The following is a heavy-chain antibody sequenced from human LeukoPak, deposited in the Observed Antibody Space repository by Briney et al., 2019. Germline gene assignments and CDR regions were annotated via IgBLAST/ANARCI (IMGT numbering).Heavy chain of an antibody. V-gene: IGHV4-4*02. CDR3: ARSTRESYRHFYFDY. D-gene: IGHD1-26*01. Sequence: PSETLSLTCAVSGGPISSSNWWSWVRQPPGKGLEWIGEIYHSGSTNYNPSLKSRVTISVDKSKNQFSLKLSSVTAADTAVYYCARSTRESYRHFYFDYWGQGTLVTVSS. CDR1: GGPISSSNW. CDR2: IYHSGST. J-gene: IGHJ4*02.